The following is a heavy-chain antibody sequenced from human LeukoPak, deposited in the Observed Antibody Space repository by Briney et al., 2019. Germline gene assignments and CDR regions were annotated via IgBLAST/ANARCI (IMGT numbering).Heavy chain of an antibody. Sequence: ASVKVSCKASGGTFSSYAISWVRQAPGQGLEWMGGIIPIFGTANYAQKFQGRVTITADESTSTAYMELSSLRSEDTAVYYCASRRAHYYGSGSYNYYYYMDVWGKGTTVTVSS. D-gene: IGHD3-10*01. J-gene: IGHJ6*03. V-gene: IGHV1-69*01. CDR2: IIPIFGTA. CDR3: ASRRAHYYGSGSYNYYYYMDV. CDR1: GGTFSSYA.